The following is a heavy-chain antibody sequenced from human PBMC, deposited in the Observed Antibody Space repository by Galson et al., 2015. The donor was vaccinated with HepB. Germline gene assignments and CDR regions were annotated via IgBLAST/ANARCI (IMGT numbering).Heavy chain of an antibody. J-gene: IGHJ3*02. Sequence: SLRLSCAASGFTFSSYSMNWVRQAPGKGLEWVSSISSSSSYIYYADSVKGRFTISRDNAKNSLYLQMNSLRAEDTAVYYCAAGTIFGVVRDIGAFDIWGQGTMVTVSS. CDR1: GFTFSSYS. CDR3: AAGTIFGVVRDIGAFDI. CDR2: ISSSSSYI. V-gene: IGHV3-21*01. D-gene: IGHD3-3*01.